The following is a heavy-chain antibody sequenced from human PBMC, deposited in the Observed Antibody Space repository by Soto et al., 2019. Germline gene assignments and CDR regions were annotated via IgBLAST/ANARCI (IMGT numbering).Heavy chain of an antibody. CDR2: IVPIFGTA. CDR1: GGTFSTYV. CDR3: ARVHGYNAPFDS. J-gene: IGHJ4*02. Sequence: QVELVQSGAEVKKPGSSVKVSCKASGGTFSTYVISWVRQAPGQGLEWMGGIVPIFGTANYAQKFRGRVTITADKSTNTAYMELSSLRSEDTAVYFCARVHGYNAPFDSWGQGTLVTVSS. V-gene: IGHV1-69*06. D-gene: IGHD5-12*01.